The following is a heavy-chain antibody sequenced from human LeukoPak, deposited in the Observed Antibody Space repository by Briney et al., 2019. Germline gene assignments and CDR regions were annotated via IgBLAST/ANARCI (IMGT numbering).Heavy chain of an antibody. CDR1: GFTFSSYA. Sequence: GGSLRLSCAASGFTFSSYALSWVGQAPGKGLGWASAVSGSGGSTYYADSVKGRFTISRDNSKNTLYLQMNSLRAEDTAVYYCAKDEARVWFGESPPGYWGQGTLVTVSS. V-gene: IGHV3-23*01. D-gene: IGHD3-10*01. CDR2: VSGSGGST. CDR3: AKDEARVWFGESPPGY. J-gene: IGHJ4*02.